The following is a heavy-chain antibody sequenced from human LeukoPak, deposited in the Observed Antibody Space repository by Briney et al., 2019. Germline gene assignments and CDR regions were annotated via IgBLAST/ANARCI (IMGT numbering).Heavy chain of an antibody. CDR2: INHNSGST. J-gene: IGHJ4*02. V-gene: IGHV1-2*02. CDR1: GYTFTGYY. CDR3: ARRPSSGWDYFDY. D-gene: IGHD6-19*01. Sequence: VASVKVSCKASGYTFTGYYMHWVRQAPGQGLEWMGWINHNSGSTNYAQKFQGRVTMTRDTSISTAYMELSRLISDDTAVYYCARRPSSGWDYFDYWGQGTLVTVSS.